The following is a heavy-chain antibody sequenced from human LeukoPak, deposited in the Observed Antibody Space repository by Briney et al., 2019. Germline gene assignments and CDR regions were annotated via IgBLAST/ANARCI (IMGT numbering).Heavy chain of an antibody. Sequence: ASVKVSCKASGYTFTGYYMHWVRQAPGQGLEWMGWINPNSGGTNYAQKFQGRVTMTRDTSISTAYMELSRLRSDDTAVYYCARDIEWFGELLTDYWGQGTLDTVSS. CDR2: INPNSGGT. D-gene: IGHD3-10*01. V-gene: IGHV1-2*02. CDR3: ARDIEWFGELLTDY. J-gene: IGHJ4*02. CDR1: GYTFTGYY.